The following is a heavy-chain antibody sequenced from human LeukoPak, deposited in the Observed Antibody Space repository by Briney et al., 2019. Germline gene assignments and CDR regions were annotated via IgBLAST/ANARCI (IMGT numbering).Heavy chain of an antibody. CDR2: IYSSGST. CDR3: ARGFQEFDI. Sequence: SETLSLTCIVSGGSISRYYWSWIRQPAGQGLEWIGRIYSSGSTNYNPSLKSRVTMSVDTSKNQFSLKLSSVTASDTAVYYCARGFQEFDIWGQGTMVTVSS. V-gene: IGHV4-4*07. D-gene: IGHD3-10*01. CDR1: GGSISRYY. J-gene: IGHJ3*02.